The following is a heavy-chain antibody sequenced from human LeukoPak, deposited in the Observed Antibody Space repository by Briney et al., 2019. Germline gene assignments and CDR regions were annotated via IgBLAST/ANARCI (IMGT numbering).Heavy chain of an antibody. Sequence: ASVKVSCKASGGTFSSYAISWVRQAPGQGLEWMGGIIPIFGTANYAQKFQGRVTITTGESTSTAYMELSSLRSEDTAVYYCARGVLYCGGDCYPTYFDYWGQGTLVTVSS. CDR2: IIPIFGTA. CDR1: GGTFSSYA. J-gene: IGHJ4*02. V-gene: IGHV1-69*05. CDR3: ARGVLYCGGDCYPTYFDY. D-gene: IGHD2-21*02.